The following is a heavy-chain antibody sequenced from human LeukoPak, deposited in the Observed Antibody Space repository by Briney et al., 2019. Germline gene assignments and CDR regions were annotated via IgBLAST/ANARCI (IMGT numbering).Heavy chain of an antibody. CDR2: ISGYAVTT. CDR1: GFTFSNSA. CDR3: AKHYSDYFLDF. V-gene: IGHV3-23*01. Sequence: GGSLRLSCAASGFTFSNSAMSWVRQSPGKGLEWVSFISGYAVTTYYADSVQGRFTVSRDNSKKTLYLQMHSLRDEDTAIYYCAKHYSDYFLDFWGQGTLVTVSS. D-gene: IGHD4-11*01. J-gene: IGHJ4*02.